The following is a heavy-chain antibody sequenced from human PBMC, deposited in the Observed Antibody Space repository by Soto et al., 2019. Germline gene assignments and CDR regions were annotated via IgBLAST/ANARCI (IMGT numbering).Heavy chain of an antibody. CDR2: IIPIFGTA. J-gene: IGHJ4*02. CDR1: GGTFSSYA. Sequence: SVKVSCKASGGTFSSYAISWVRQAPGQGLEWMGGIIPIFGTANYAQKFQGRVTITADESTSTAYMELSSLRSEDTAVYYCARGTYYCSGGSCFGYWGQGTLVTVSS. D-gene: IGHD2-15*01. CDR3: ARGTYYCSGGSCFGY. V-gene: IGHV1-69*13.